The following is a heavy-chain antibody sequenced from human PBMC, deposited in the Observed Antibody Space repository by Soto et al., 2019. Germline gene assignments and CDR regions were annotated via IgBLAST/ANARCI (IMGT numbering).Heavy chain of an antibody. CDR1: GGSISSSSYY. Sequence: QLQLQESGPGLVKPSETLSLTCTVSGGSISSSSYYWGWIRQPPGKGLEWIGSIYYSGYTYYNPSLKSRVTISVDTSKNQFSLKLSSVTAADTAVYYCASTYYYDSGSYYEGNPWGQGTLVAVSS. V-gene: IGHV4-39*01. D-gene: IGHD3-10*01. CDR2: IYYSGYT. CDR3: ASTYYYDSGSYYEGNP. J-gene: IGHJ5*02.